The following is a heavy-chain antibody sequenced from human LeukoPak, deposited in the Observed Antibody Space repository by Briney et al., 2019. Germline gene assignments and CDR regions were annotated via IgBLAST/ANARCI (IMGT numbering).Heavy chain of an antibody. CDR3: ARVRAAAGNLIDY. V-gene: IGHV2-70*11. D-gene: IGHD6-13*01. CDR1: GFSLSTSGMC. CDR2: IDWDDDK. Sequence: SGPALVKPTQPLTLTCTFSGFSLSTSGMCVSWIRQPPGKALEWLARIDWDDDKYYSTSLKTRLTISKDTSKNQMVLTMTNMAPVDTATYYCARVRAAAGNLIDYWGQGTLVTVSS. J-gene: IGHJ4*02.